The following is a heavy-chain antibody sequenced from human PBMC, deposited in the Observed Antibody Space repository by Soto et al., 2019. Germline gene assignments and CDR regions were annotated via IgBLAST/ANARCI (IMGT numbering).Heavy chain of an antibody. CDR2: ISGSGGST. CDR1: GFTFSSYA. D-gene: IGHD3-22*01. J-gene: IGHJ4*02. CDR3: AKDGRYYYDSSGYYYFDY. Sequence: GESLKISCAASGFTFSSYAMSWVRQAPGKGLEWVSAISGSGGSTYYADSVKGRFTISRDNSKNTLYLQMNSLRAEDTAVYYCAKDGRYYYDSSGYYYFDYWGQGTLVTVSS. V-gene: IGHV3-23*01.